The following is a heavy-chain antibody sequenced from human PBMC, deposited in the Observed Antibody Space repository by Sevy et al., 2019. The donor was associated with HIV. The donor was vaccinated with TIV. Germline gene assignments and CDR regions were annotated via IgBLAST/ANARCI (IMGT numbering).Heavy chain of an antibody. CDR2: IDTYNGKT. D-gene: IGHD2-8*02. V-gene: IGHV1-18*01. CDR3: ARDKSVQVVYGVIRNFYGMDA. J-gene: IGHJ6*02. CDR1: GYRFTSYG. Sequence: ASVKVSCKASGYRFTSYGISWVRQAPGQGLEWMGWIDTYNGKTNYAQKFLDRVTVTTDTSTSTAYMELRSLRSDDTAIYYCARDKSVQVVYGVIRNFYGMDAWGQGTTVTVSS.